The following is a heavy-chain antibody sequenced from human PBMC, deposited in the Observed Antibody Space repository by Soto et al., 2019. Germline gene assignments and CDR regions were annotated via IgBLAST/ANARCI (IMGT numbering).Heavy chain of an antibody. J-gene: IGHJ4*02. CDR3: ARGSSNWAYYFDF. CDR1: GFTFSSYS. Sequence: EVHLVESGGGLVQPGGSLRLSCAASGFTFSSYSLNWVRQAPGKGLEWVSYITSSGTTVYYADSVMGRFTISRDNAKNSLYLQMNRLRDDDTAVYYWARGSSNWAYYFDFWGQGTLVTVSS. D-gene: IGHD6-13*01. CDR2: ITSSGTTV. V-gene: IGHV3-48*02.